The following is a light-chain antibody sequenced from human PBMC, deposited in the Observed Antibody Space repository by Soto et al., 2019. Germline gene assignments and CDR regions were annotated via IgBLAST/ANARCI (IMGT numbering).Light chain of an antibody. V-gene: IGKV1-5*03. Sequence: DIQMTQSPSSLSPSVVERLNITFRASQSTSSWLARYQQRPGKAPTPLIHKASNLESGVPSRFSGSGSGTEFTLTISSLQPDDSATYYCQQYNRYSTFGQGTKVDI. CDR2: KAS. J-gene: IGKJ1*01. CDR3: QQYNRYST. CDR1: QSTSSW.